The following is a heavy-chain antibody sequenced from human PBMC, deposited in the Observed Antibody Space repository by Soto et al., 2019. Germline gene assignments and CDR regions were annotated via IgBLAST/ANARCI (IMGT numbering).Heavy chain of an antibody. CDR3: ARPYSSGWVQSTGYFGY. V-gene: IGHV1-2*02. J-gene: IGHJ4*02. Sequence: QVQLVQSRAEVKKPGASVKVSCKASGYTFTGYYMHWVRQAPGQGLEWMGWINPNSGGTNYAQKFQGRVTMTRDASISTADMELSRLRSDDTAVYYCARPYSSGWVQSTGYFGYWGQGSLVTVSS. CDR2: INPNSGGT. CDR1: GYTFTGYY. D-gene: IGHD6-19*01.